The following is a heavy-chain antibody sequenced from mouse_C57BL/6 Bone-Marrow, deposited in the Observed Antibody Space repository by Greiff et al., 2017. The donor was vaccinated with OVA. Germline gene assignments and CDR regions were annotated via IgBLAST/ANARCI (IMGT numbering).Heavy chain of an antibody. V-gene: IGHV3-6*01. Sequence: EVQRVESGPGLVKPSQSLSLTCSVTGYSITSGYYWNWIRQFPGNKLEWMGYISYDGSNNYNPSLNNRISITRDTSKNQFFLKLNSVTTEDTATYYCARERLYAMDYWGQGTSVTVSS. CDR3: ARERLYAMDY. CDR1: GYSITSGYY. CDR2: ISYDGSN. J-gene: IGHJ4*01.